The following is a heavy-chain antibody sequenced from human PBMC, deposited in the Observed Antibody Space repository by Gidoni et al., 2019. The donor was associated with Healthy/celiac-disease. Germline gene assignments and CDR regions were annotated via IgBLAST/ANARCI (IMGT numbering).Heavy chain of an antibody. Sequence: ELVESGGGEAQPGRSLRLSCVASGFTLSSYGMHWGRKAPGKGLEWVAVIWYDGSNKYYADSVKGRFIISRDNFKNTVYLQMNSLRAEDTAVYYCARDPRGYSGYLLDYWGQGTLVTVSS. J-gene: IGHJ4*02. CDR3: ARDPRGYSGYLLDY. V-gene: IGHV3-33*01. CDR1: GFTLSSYG. CDR2: IWYDGSNK. D-gene: IGHD5-12*01.